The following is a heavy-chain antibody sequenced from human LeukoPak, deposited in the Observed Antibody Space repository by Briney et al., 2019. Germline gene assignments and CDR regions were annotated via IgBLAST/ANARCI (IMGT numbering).Heavy chain of an antibody. J-gene: IGHJ4*02. V-gene: IGHV5-51*01. CDR3: ARHLSSITSCPHY. CDR2: IYPGDSDI. D-gene: IGHD2-2*01. Sequence: GESLKISCKGSGYSFTTYWIAWVRQMPGKGLEWMGVIYPGDSDITYSPSFQGQVTISVDKSISTAYLQWSSLKASDTAIYYCARHLSSITSCPHYWGQGTLVTVSS. CDR1: GYSFTTYW.